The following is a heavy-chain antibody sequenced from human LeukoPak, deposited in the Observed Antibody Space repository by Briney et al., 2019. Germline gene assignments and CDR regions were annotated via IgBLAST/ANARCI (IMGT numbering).Heavy chain of an antibody. V-gene: IGHV3-7*01. CDR1: GFTFSSYW. D-gene: IGHD1-26*01. Sequence: GGSLRLSCAASGFTFSSYWMTWVRQAPGKGLEWVANINQDGSDKYYVDSVKGRFTISRDNAKNSLYLQMNSLRVEDTAVYYCARVEETVGATTQDYYYMDVWGKGTTVTVSS. CDR2: INQDGSDK. CDR3: ARVEETVGATTQDYYYMDV. J-gene: IGHJ6*03.